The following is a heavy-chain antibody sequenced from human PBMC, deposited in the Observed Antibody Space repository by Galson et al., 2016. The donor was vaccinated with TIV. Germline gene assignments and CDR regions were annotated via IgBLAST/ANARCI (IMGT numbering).Heavy chain of an antibody. Sequence: SLRLSCAAFGFTFSAYAMHWVRQAPGKGLEWVSTISSSGRFVYYVDSLKGRFTISRDSATSSLHLQMNSLRAEDSGIYYCARVRGDGEYSYGAFVYWGQGTLVTVSS. CDR1: GFTFSAYA. D-gene: IGHD2/OR15-2a*01. V-gene: IGHV3-21*01. J-gene: IGHJ4*02. CDR2: ISSSGRFV. CDR3: ARVRGDGEYSYGAFVY.